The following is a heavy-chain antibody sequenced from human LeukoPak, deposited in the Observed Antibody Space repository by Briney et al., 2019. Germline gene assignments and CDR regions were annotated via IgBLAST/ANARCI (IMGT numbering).Heavy chain of an antibody. CDR2: INAGNGNT. J-gene: IGHJ5*02. V-gene: IGHV1-3*01. CDR1: GYTFTSYA. Sequence: ASVKVSCKASGYTFTSYAMHWVRQAPGQRLEWMGWINAGNGNTKYSQKFQGRVTITRDTSASTAYMELSSLRSEDTAVYYCARYPLGYSGYDPWGQGTLVTVSS. CDR3: ARYPLGYSGYDP. D-gene: IGHD5-12*01.